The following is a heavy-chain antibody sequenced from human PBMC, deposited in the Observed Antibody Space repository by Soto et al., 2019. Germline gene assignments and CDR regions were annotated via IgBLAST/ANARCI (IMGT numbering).Heavy chain of an antibody. CDR3: VRYCSSTLCNGVATRTFDY. CDR1: RFTFSTYE. CDR2: ISSSGSSG. D-gene: IGHD5-12*01. J-gene: IGHJ4*02. Sequence: GGSLRLSCAASRFTFSTYEMHWVRQAPGKGLEWVSCISSSGSSGYYADSVKGRFTISRDNSRNSLYLQMNSLRDEDTALYYCVRYCSSTLCNGVATRTFDYWGQGALVTVSS. V-gene: IGHV3-48*03.